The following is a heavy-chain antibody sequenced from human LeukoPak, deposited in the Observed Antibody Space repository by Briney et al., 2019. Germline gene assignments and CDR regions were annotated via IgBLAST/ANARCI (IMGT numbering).Heavy chain of an antibody. CDR1: GYSISSGYY. D-gene: IGHD3-3*01. CDR2: IYHSGST. CDR3: ARDDGSGKRFDP. J-gene: IGHJ5*02. V-gene: IGHV4-38-2*02. Sequence: QVQLQESGPGLVKPSETLSLTCTVSGYSISSGYYWGWIRQPPGKGLEWIGIIYHSGSTYYNPSLKSRVTLSVDTSKNQFSLKLNSVTAADTAVYYCARDDGSGKRFDPWGQGTLVTVSS.